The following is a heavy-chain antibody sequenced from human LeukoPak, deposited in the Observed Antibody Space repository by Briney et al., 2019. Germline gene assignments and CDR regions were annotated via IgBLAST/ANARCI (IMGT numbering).Heavy chain of an antibody. Sequence: GGSLRLSCAASGFTFSSYAMSWVRQAPGKGLEWVSAISGSGGSTYYADSVKGRFTISRDNSRNTLYLQMNSLRAEDTAVYYCARGSGYLETFDYWGQGTLVTVSS. V-gene: IGHV3-23*01. CDR1: GFTFSSYA. D-gene: IGHD3-22*01. CDR3: ARGSGYLETFDY. J-gene: IGHJ4*02. CDR2: ISGSGGST.